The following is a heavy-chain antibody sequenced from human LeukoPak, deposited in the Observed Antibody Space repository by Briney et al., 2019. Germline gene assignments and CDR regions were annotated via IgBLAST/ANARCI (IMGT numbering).Heavy chain of an antibody. CDR2: FDPEDGET. J-gene: IGHJ5*02. CDR1: GYTLTELS. Sequence: ASVKVSCKVSGYTLTELSMHWERQAPGKGLEWMGGFDPEDGETIYAQKFQGRVTMTEDTSTDTAYMELSSLRAEDTAVYYCAKDLAYCGGDCYSIVPPWGQGTLVTVSS. V-gene: IGHV1-24*01. CDR3: AKDLAYCGGDCYSIVPP. D-gene: IGHD2-21*02.